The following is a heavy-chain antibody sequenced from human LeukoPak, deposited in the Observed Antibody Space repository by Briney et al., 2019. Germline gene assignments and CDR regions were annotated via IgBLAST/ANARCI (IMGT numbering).Heavy chain of an antibody. D-gene: IGHD4-11*01. Sequence: ASEKVSCKASGYTLTSYAIHWVRQAPGQRPEWMGWINTGNGNTKYSQKFQGRVTITRDTSANTAYMELSSLRFEDTAVYYCARGGSRMTTFYIIDYWGQGTLVTVSS. CDR2: INTGNGNT. J-gene: IGHJ4*02. CDR3: ARGGSRMTTFYIIDY. CDR1: GYTLTSYA. V-gene: IGHV1-3*04.